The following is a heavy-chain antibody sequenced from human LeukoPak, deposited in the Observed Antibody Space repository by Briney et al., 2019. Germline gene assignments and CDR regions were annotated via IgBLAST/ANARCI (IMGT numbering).Heavy chain of an antibody. J-gene: IGHJ4*02. CDR3: ARGILAVTGAIDY. Sequence: ASVTVSFKSSAYSFIAYFMHWVRQAPGQGLEWMGWINPNSGGTNYAQKFQGSVTITRDTSINTAYMEVSRLKYDDTAVYYCARGILAVTGAIDYWGEGTLVTVSS. CDR1: AYSFIAYF. D-gene: IGHD2-2*01. V-gene: IGHV1-2*02. CDR2: INPNSGGT.